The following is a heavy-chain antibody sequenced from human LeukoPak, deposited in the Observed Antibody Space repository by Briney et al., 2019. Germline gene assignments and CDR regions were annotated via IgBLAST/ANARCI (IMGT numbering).Heavy chain of an antibody. CDR3: AREWSLDTYYGMDV. D-gene: IGHD2-8*01. J-gene: IGHJ6*02. Sequence: SETLSLTCTVSGGSISSGGYYWSWIRQHPGKGLEWIGYIYYSGSTYYNPSLKSRVTISVDTSKNQLSLKLSSVTAADTAVYYCAREWSLDTYYGMDVWGQGTTVTVSS. V-gene: IGHV4-31*03. CDR2: IYYSGST. CDR1: GGSISSGGYY.